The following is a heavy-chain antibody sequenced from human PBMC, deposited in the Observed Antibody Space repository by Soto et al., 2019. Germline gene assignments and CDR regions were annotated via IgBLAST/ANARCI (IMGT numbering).Heavy chain of an antibody. D-gene: IGHD5-18*01. CDR2: IYHSGST. V-gene: IGHV4-39*07. Sequence: SETLSLTCTVSGGSISSSSYYWGWIRQPPGKGLEWIGSIYHSGSTNYNPSLKSRVTISVDTSKNQFSLKLSSVTAADTAVYYCAREDVDTAMVTPYRLDPWGQGTLVTVSS. CDR1: GGSISSSSYY. J-gene: IGHJ5*02. CDR3: AREDVDTAMVTPYRLDP.